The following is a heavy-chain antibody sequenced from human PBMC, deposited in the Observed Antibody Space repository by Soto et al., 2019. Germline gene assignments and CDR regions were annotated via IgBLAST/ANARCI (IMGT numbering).Heavy chain of an antibody. CDR1: GQTFTNSD. V-gene: IGHV1-8*01. CDR3: ARRPHCSGGICYYGLDN. J-gene: IGHJ4*02. Sequence: ASVKVSFKACGQTFTNSDINWLRQAPGQGLEWMGWMNPDSGHAAYAQKFQGRVTLTTSTSTSTVYMEMRSLGSEDTAVYYCARRPHCSGGICYYGLDNWGQGTLVTVSS. CDR2: MNPDSGHA. D-gene: IGHD2-15*01.